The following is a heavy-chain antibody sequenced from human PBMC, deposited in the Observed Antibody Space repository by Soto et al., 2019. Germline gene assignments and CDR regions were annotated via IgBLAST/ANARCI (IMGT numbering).Heavy chain of an antibody. Sequence: SETLSLTCTVSGGSISSGGYYWSWIRQHPGKGLEWIGYIYYSGSTYYNPSLKSRVTISVDTSKNQFSLKLSSVTAADTAVYYCARDHPVVAATSHSTDYYYMDVWGKGTTVTVSS. V-gene: IGHV4-31*03. CDR1: GGSISSGGYY. CDR3: ARDHPVVAATSHSTDYYYMDV. CDR2: IYYSGST. D-gene: IGHD2-15*01. J-gene: IGHJ6*03.